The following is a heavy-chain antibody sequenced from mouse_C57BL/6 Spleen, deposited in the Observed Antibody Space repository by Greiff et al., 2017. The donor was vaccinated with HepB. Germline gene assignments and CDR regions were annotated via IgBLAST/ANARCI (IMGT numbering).Heavy chain of an antibody. D-gene: IGHD1-1*01. CDR3: ANDYGSAHYYAMDY. V-gene: IGHV1-19*01. Sequence: EVQLQQSGPVLVKPGASVKMSCKASGYTFTDYYMNWVKQSHGKSLEWIGVINPYNGGTSYNQKFKGKATLTVDKSASTAYMELNSLTSEDSAVYYSANDYGSAHYYAMDYWGQGTSVTVSS. CDR2: INPYNGGT. J-gene: IGHJ4*01. CDR1: GYTFTDYY.